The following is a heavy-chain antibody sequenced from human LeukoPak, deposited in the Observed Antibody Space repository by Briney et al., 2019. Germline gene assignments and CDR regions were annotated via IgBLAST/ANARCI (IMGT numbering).Heavy chain of an antibody. CDR3: ASDYCNSISCNDAFHY. CDR2: ISSGYTHI. D-gene: IGHD2-2*01. V-gene: IGHV3-21*01. Sequence: GGSLRLSCAASGFTFSSHSMNWVRQAPGKGLEWVSSISSGYTHIYYADSVKGRFTISRENDKNPRYLQMNSPSAYDTAVYYCASDYCNSISCNDAFHYWGQRTLVTVSS. CDR1: GFTFSSHS. J-gene: IGHJ4*02.